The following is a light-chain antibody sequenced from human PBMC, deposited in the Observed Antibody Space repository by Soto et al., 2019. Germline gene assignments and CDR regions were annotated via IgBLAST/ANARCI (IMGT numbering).Light chain of an antibody. Sequence: QSVLTQPPSASGTPGQRVTISCSGSSSNIGSNYVYWYQQLPGTAPKLLSYRNNQRPAGVPDRFSGSKSGTSASLAISGLRSEDEADYYCAAWDDSLSGWVFGGGTKLTV. J-gene: IGLJ3*02. V-gene: IGLV1-47*01. CDR1: SSNIGSNY. CDR2: RNN. CDR3: AAWDDSLSGWV.